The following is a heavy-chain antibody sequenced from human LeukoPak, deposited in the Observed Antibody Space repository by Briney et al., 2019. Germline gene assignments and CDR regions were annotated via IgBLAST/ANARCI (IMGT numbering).Heavy chain of an antibody. J-gene: IGHJ3*02. CDR1: GGSISSSSYY. V-gene: IGHV4-39*07. CDR2: IYYSGST. D-gene: IGHD3-22*01. Sequence: SETLSLTCTVSGGSISSSSYYWGWIRQPPGKGLEWIGSIYYSGSTYYNPSLKSRVIISVDTSKNQFSLKLSSVTAADTAVYYCAREGEGYYDSSGYYFIDAFDIWGQGTMVTVSS. CDR3: AREGEGYYDSSGYYFIDAFDI.